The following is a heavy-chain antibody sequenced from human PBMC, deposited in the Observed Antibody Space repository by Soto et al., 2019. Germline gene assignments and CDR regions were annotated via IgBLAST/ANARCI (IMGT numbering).Heavy chain of an antibody. D-gene: IGHD1-7*01. V-gene: IGHV1-8*01. J-gene: IGHJ5*02. CDR1: GYTFTSYD. CDR3: ARATGTTIEAWFDP. CDR2: MNPNSGNT. Sequence: XSVKVSCKASGYTFTSYDINWVRQATGQGLEWMGWMNPNSGNTGYAQKFQGRVTMTRNTSISTAYMELSSLRSEDTAVYYCARATGTTIEAWFDPWGQGTLVTVSS.